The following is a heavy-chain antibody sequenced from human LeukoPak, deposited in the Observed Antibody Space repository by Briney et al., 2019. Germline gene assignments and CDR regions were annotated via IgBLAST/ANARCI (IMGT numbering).Heavy chain of an antibody. CDR1: GFTFTNYA. CDR3: AKGGGVGATTDYYYYYMDV. Sequence: GGSLRLSCAASGFTFTNYAMSWVRQAPGKGLEWVSAISGSGGNTYYADSVKGRFTISRDNSKNTLYLQMNSLRAEDTAVYYCAKGGGVGATTDYYYYYMDVWGKGTTVTVSS. CDR2: ISGSGGNT. J-gene: IGHJ6*03. D-gene: IGHD1-26*01. V-gene: IGHV3-23*01.